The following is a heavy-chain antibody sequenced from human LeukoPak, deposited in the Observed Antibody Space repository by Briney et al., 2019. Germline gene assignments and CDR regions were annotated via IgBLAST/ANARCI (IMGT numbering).Heavy chain of an antibody. CDR3: ASRHYYDSSGYYRVDY. CDR1: GFTFSSYG. CDR2: ISGSGGST. Sequence: GGSLRLSCAASGFTFSSYGMSWVRQAPGKGLEWVSAISGSGGSTYYADSVKGRFTISRDNSKNTLYLQMNSLRAEDTAVYYCASRHYYDSSGYYRVDYWGQGTLVTVSS. V-gene: IGHV3-23*01. D-gene: IGHD3-22*01. J-gene: IGHJ4*02.